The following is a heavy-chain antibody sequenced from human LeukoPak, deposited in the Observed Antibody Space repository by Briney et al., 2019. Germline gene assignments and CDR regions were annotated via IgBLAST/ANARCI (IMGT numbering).Heavy chain of an antibody. CDR2: INPNTGAT. J-gene: IGHJ4*02. Sequence: ASVKVSCKASGYTFTGYYMYWVRQAPGQGLEWVGWINPNTGATGYAQKFQGRVTMARDASIATGYMELSSLTSADTAVYYCTSSEHYQFWGRGTLVTVSS. CDR3: TSSEHYQF. D-gene: IGHD1/OR15-1a*01. V-gene: IGHV1-2*02. CDR1: GYTFTGYY.